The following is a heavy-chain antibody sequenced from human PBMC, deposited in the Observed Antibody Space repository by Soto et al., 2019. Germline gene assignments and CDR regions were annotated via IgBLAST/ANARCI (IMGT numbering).Heavy chain of an antibody. CDR2: INHSGST. D-gene: IGHD1-7*01. Sequence: QVQLQQWGAGLLQPSETLSLTCAVYGGSFSCYYWTWIRPPPGPGLEWIGEINHSGSTNYNPSLKTRDNISVETSKNQFSLKLTSFTAADTAVYYCARVKTTGLFAYWGQGTPVTVSS. J-gene: IGHJ4*02. CDR1: GGSFSCYY. V-gene: IGHV4-34*01. CDR3: ARVKTTGLFAY.